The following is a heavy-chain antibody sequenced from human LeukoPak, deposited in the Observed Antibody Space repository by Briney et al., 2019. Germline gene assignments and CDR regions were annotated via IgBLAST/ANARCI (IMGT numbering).Heavy chain of an antibody. Sequence: GRSLRLSCAASGFTFRNYAMHWVRQAPGKGLEWVAVISYDGSDKYYTDSVKGRFTISRDNSKNTVYLQMNSLRAEDTAVYHCVRETEAFDSWGQGTLLSVSS. V-gene: IGHV3-30*04. CDR3: VRETEAFDS. CDR2: ISYDGSDK. J-gene: IGHJ4*02. CDR1: GFTFRNYA.